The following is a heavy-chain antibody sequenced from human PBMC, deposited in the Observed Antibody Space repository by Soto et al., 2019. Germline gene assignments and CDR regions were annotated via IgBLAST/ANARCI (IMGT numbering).Heavy chain of an antibody. CDR2: IHYSGSN. V-gene: IGHV4-59*01. D-gene: IGHD2-15*01. CDR1: GGSISSAY. Sequence: PSETLSLTCTVSGGSISSAYWSWIRQTPGKVREWVGYIHYSGSNNYNPSLKSRVTMSVDSAKNQFSLQLSSVTAADTAVYFCTKYRRTDAEGYSFDYWGQGALVTVSS. J-gene: IGHJ4*02. CDR3: TKYRRTDAEGYSFDY.